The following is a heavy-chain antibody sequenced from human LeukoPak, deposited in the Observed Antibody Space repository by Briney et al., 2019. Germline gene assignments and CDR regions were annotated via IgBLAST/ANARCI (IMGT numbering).Heavy chain of an antibody. CDR3: ARNNYYYDSSGYYPPFDY. CDR2: IYYSGST. CDR1: GGSISSSSYY. Sequence: SETLSLTCTVSGGSISSSSYYWGWIRQPPGKGLEWIGSIYYSGSTYYNPSLKSRVTISVDTSKNQFSLKLSSVTAADTAVYYCARNNYYYDSSGYYPPFDYWGQGTLVTVSS. D-gene: IGHD3-22*01. J-gene: IGHJ4*02. V-gene: IGHV4-39*07.